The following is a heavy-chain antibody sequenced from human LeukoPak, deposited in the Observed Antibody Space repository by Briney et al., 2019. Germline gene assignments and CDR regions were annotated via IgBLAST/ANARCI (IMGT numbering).Heavy chain of an antibody. CDR1: GFTFSNYA. CDR2: LSRSGAT. Sequence: GGSLRLSCAGSGFTFSNYAMSWVRQAPGKGLEWVSSLSRSGATFYADSVKGRFTISRDVSTNTLYLQMDSLSAEDTALYYCEMILAGDTNGPLDIWGQGTMVTVSS. J-gene: IGHJ3*02. D-gene: IGHD2-8*01. CDR3: EMILAGDTNGPLDI. V-gene: IGHV3-23*01.